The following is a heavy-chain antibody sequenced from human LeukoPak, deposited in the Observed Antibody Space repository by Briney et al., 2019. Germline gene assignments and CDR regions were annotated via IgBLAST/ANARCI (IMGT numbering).Heavy chain of an antibody. CDR3: TRAGSGWYYYYMDV. CDR1: GFTFGDYA. CDR2: IRSKAYGGTT. V-gene: IGHV3-49*04. Sequence: GGSLRLSCAASGFTFGDYAMSWVRQAPGKGLEWVGFIRSKAYGGTTEYAASVKGRFTISRDDSKSIAYLQMNSLKTEDTAVYYCTRAGSGWYYYYMDVWGKGTTVTVSS. J-gene: IGHJ6*03. D-gene: IGHD6-19*01.